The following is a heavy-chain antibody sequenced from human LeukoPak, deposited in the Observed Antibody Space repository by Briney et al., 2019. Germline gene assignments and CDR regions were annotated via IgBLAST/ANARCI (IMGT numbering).Heavy chain of an antibody. D-gene: IGHD2-2*01. CDR2: MNPNSGNT. CDR3: ARGYCSSTSCEGGMDV. V-gene: IGHV1-8*01. J-gene: IGHJ6*02. CDR1: GYTFTGYD. Sequence: ASVKVSCKASGYTFTGYDINWVRQATGQGLEWMGWMNPNSGNTGYAQKFQGRVTMTRNTSISTAYMELSSLRSEDTAVYYCARGYCSSTSCEGGMDVWGQGTTVTVSS.